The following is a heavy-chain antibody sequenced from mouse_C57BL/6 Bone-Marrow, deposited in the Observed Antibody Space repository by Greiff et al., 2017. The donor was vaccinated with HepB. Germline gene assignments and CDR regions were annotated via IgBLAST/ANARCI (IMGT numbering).Heavy chain of an antibody. CDR2: ISYDGSN. CDR3: ASKEGRGNY. CDR1: GYSITSGYY. J-gene: IGHJ2*01. Sequence: EVQLQESGPGLVKPSQSLSLTCSVTGYSITSGYYWNWIRQFPGNKLEWMGYISYDGSNNYNPSLKNRISITRDTSKNQFFLKLNSVTTEDTATYYCASKEGRGNYWGQGTTLTVSS. D-gene: IGHD3-3*01. V-gene: IGHV3-6*01.